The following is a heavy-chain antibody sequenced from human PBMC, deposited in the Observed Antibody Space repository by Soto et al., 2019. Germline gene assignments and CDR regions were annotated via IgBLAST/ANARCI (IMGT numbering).Heavy chain of an antibody. CDR2: IYSGGST. CDR1: GFTVSSNY. CDR3: ARVSTGFHDAFDI. D-gene: IGHD6-25*01. J-gene: IGHJ3*02. Sequence: GGSLRLSCAASGFTVSSNYMSWVRQAPGKGLEWVSVIYSGGSTYYADSVKGRFTISRDNSKNTLYLQMNSLRAEDTAVYYCARVSTGFHDAFDIWGQGTMVTVSS. V-gene: IGHV3-53*01.